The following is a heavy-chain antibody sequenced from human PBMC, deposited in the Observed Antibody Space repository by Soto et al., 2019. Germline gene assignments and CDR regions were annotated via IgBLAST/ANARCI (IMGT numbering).Heavy chain of an antibody. CDR1: GVAFTSSA. CDR3: ARMREYSGYGNAFDI. J-gene: IGHJ3*02. V-gene: IGHV1-58*02. CDR2: IVVGSGNT. D-gene: IGHD5-12*01. Sequence: SVKVSCKASGVAFTSSAMQWVRQARGQRLEWRGWIVVGSGNTNYAQKFQERVTITRDMYTSTAYMELSSLRSEDTAAYYCARMREYSGYGNAFDIWGQGTMVTVSS.